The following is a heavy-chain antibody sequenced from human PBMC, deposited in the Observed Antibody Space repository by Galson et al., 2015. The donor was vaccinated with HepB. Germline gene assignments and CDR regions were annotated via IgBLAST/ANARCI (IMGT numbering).Heavy chain of an antibody. CDR2: ISYDGSNK. CDR3: AKVGGIVGPAVAYYYYGMDV. V-gene: IGHV3-30*18. Sequence: SLRLSCAASGFTFSSYGMHWVRQAPGKGLEWVAVISYDGSNKYYADSVKGRFTISRDNSKNTLYLQMNSLRAEDTAVYYCAKVGGIVGPAVAYYYYGMDVWGQGTTVTVSS. J-gene: IGHJ6*02. CDR1: GFTFSSYG. D-gene: IGHD1-26*01.